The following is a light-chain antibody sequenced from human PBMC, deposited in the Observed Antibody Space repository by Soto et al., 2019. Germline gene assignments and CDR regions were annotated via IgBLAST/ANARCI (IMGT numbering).Light chain of an antibody. CDR2: DVS. Sequence: QSALTQPASASGSPGQSITIFCTGISSDVGGYNYVSWYQQHPGKVPKLMIYDVSNRPSGVSNRFSGSKSGNTASLTISGLQAEDEADYYCSSYTSSSTVFGGGTKLTVL. CDR1: SSDVGGYNY. J-gene: IGLJ2*01. V-gene: IGLV2-14*01. CDR3: SSYTSSSTV.